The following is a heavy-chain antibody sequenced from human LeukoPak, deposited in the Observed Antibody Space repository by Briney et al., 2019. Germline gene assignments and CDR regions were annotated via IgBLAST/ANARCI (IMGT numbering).Heavy chain of an antibody. CDR3: ARLDSGSYAVDY. J-gene: IGHJ4*02. D-gene: IGHD1-26*01. CDR1: GFTFSSYA. CDR2: INSNGGST. Sequence: GGSLRLSCAASGFTFSSYAMHWVRQAPGKGLEYVSAINSNGGSTYYANSVKGRFTISRDNSKNTLYLQMGSLRAEDMAVYYCARLDSGSYAVDYWGQGTLVTVSS. V-gene: IGHV3-64*01.